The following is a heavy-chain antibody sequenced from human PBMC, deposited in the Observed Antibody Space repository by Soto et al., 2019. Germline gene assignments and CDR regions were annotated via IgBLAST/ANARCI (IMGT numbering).Heavy chain of an antibody. CDR3: ARGTTGSTDFDS. CDR2: IAGSGRDT. V-gene: IGHV3-23*01. CDR1: GFTFASYA. Sequence: EVQLLESGGGLVQPGGSLRLSCAASGFTFASYAINWVRQAPGKGLEWVSGIAGSGRDTYYADSVKGRFTISRDNSKNTLYLQINSLRAEDTAVYYCARGTTGSTDFDSWGQGTLVTVSS. D-gene: IGHD1-1*01. J-gene: IGHJ4*02.